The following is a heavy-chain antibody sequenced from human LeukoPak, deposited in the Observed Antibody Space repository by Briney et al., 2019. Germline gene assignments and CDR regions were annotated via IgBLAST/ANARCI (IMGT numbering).Heavy chain of an antibody. J-gene: IGHJ5*02. V-gene: IGHV3-21*01. CDR2: TSSSSSYI. CDR1: GFTFSSYS. CDR3: ARDRIAAASPDWFDP. Sequence: GGSLRLSCAASGFTFSSYSMNWVRQAPGKGLEWVSSTSSSSSYIYYADSVKGRFTISRDNAKNSLYLQMNSLRAEDTAVYYCARDRIAAASPDWFDPWGQGTLVTVSS. D-gene: IGHD6-13*01.